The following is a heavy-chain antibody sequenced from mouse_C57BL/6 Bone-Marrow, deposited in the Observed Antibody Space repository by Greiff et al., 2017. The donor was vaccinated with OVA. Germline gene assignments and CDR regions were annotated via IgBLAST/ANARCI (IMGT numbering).Heavy chain of an antibody. CDR3: AIDDYDGGFAY. V-gene: IGHV1-69*01. CDR1: GYTFTSYW. Sequence: QVQLQQSGPELVKPGASVKISCKASGYTFTSYWMHWVKQRPGQGLEWIGEIDPSDSYTNYNQKFKGKSTLTVDKSSSTAYMQLSSLTSEDSAVYYCAIDDYDGGFAYWGQGTLVTVSA. CDR2: IDPSDSYT. D-gene: IGHD2-4*01. J-gene: IGHJ3*01.